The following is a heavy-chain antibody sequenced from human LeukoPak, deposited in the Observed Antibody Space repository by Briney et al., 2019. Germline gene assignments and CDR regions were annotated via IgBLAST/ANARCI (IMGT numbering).Heavy chain of an antibody. CDR1: GFTFDDYA. Sequence: GGSLRLSCAASGFTFDDYAMHWVRQPPGKGLECVSLTSWDGGRTSYADSVKGRFAISRDNSKNSLYLQMNSLRPEDTALYYCVKDKFGGSGSYYFDHWGQRTLVTVSS. CDR2: TSWDGGRT. CDR3: VKDKFGGSGSYYFDH. J-gene: IGHJ4*02. V-gene: IGHV3-43D*03. D-gene: IGHD3-10*01.